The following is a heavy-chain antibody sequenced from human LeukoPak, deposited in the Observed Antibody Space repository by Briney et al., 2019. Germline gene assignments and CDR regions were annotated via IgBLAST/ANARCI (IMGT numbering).Heavy chain of an antibody. CDR2: INHSGST. V-gene: IGHV4-34*01. D-gene: IGHD3-10*01. CDR1: GGSFSGYY. Sequence: SGTLSLTCAVYGGSFSGYYWSWIRQPPGKGLEWIGEINHSGSTNYNPSLKSRVTISVDTSKNQFSLKLSSVTAADTAVYYCARGLTIRDWGQGTLVTVSS. J-gene: IGHJ4*02. CDR3: ARGLTIRD.